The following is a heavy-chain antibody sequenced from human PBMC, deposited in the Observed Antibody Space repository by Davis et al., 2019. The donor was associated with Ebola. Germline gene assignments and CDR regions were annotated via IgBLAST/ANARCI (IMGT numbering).Heavy chain of an antibody. CDR1: GFTFTTYA. CDR2: ISGSGGST. V-gene: IGHV3-23*01. CDR3: ARETPTVVTSNFDD. Sequence: PGGSLRLSCAASGFTFTTYAMSWVRQAPGKGLEWVSAISGSGGSTYYADAVKGRFTISRDNAKHSLYLQMNSLRAEDTAVYYCARETPTVVTSNFDDWGQGTLVTVSS. J-gene: IGHJ4*02. D-gene: IGHD4-23*01.